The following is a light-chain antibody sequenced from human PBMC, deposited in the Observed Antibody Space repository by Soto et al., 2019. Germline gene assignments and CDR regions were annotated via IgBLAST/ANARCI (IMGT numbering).Light chain of an antibody. CDR1: QSISSW. CDR3: QQYNSYLVS. Sequence: DIQMTQSPSTLSASVGDRVTITCRASQSISSWLDWYQQKPGKAPKILIYDASSLESGVPSRLSGSGSGTEFTLTISSVQPDDFETYYWQQYNSYLVSFGRGTKVEIK. J-gene: IGKJ1*01. CDR2: DAS. V-gene: IGKV1-5*01.